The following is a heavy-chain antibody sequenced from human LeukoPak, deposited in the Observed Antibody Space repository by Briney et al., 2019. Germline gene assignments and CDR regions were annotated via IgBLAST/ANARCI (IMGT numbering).Heavy chain of an antibody. CDR1: GGTFSSYA. V-gene: IGHV1-69*06. D-gene: IGHD2-15*01. J-gene: IGHJ5*02. Sequence: SVKVSCKASGGTFSSYAISWVRQAPGQGLGWMGGIIPIFGTANYAQKFQGRVTITADKSTSTAYMELSSLRSEDTAVYYCARRVVAATHNWFDPWGQGTLVTVSS. CDR3: ARRVVAATHNWFDP. CDR2: IIPIFGTA.